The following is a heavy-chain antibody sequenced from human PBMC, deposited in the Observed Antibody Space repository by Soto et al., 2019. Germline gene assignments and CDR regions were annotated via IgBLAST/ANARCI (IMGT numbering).Heavy chain of an antibody. D-gene: IGHD2-2*02. CDR1: GYTFTSSG. Sequence: ASVKFSCKASGYTFTSSGMSWVRQAPGQWLEWMGWISAYNGNTNYAQKLQGRVTMTTDTSTSTAYMELRSLRSDDTAVYYCASANNCSSTSCYRDYYYYGMDVWGQGTTVTVSS. V-gene: IGHV1-18*01. J-gene: IGHJ6*02. CDR2: ISAYNGNT. CDR3: ASANNCSSTSCYRDYYYYGMDV.